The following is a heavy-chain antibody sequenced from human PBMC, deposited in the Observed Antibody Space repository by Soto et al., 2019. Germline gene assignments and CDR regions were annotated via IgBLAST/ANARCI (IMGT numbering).Heavy chain of an antibody. CDR2: IIPIFGTA. V-gene: IGHV1-69*01. Sequence: QVQLVQSGAEVKKPGSSVKVSCKASGGTFSSYAISWVRQAPGQGLEWMGGIIPIFGTATYAQKFQGRVTITADESTSTAYMELSSLRSEDTAVYYCARDKSTGTDDAFDIWGQGTMVTVSS. J-gene: IGHJ3*02. CDR3: ARDKSTGTDDAFDI. CDR1: GGTFSSYA. D-gene: IGHD1-1*01.